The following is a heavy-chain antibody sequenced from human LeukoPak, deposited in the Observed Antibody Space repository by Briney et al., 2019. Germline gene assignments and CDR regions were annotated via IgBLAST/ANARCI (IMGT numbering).Heavy chain of an antibody. CDR3: ARRMITTSDSFDI. CDR2: IFHSGTT. Sequence: SETLSLTWSVSGDSLNNNFWSWIRQPPGKGLEWIGYIFHSGTTNYSPSLKSRVSISLDASKNQFSLMLTAVTGADTAVYYCARRMITTSDSFDIWGQGTMVTVSS. J-gene: IGHJ3*02. CDR1: GDSLNNNF. D-gene: IGHD3-16*01. V-gene: IGHV4-59*01.